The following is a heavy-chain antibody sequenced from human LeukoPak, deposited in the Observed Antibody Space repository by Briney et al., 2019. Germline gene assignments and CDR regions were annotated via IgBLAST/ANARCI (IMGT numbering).Heavy chain of an antibody. CDR2: IYHSGST. J-gene: IGHJ6*03. V-gene: IGHV4-38-2*02. Sequence: KTSETLSLTCTVSGYSISSGYYWGWIRQPPGKGLEWIGEIYHSGSTNYNPSLKSRVTISVDKSKNQFSLKLSSVTAADTAVYYCARLYYYYYYMDVWGKGTTVTVSS. D-gene: IGHD3-22*01. CDR3: ARLYYYYYYMDV. CDR1: GYSISSGYY.